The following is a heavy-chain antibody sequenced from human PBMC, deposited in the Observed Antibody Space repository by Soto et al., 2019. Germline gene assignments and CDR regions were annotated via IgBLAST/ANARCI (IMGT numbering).Heavy chain of an antibody. V-gene: IGHV1-69*13. CDR2: IIPRFGTP. D-gene: IGHD3-10*01. CDR3: AKGGLYGSGSYYNGGNYYYYGMDV. CDR1: GGTFTTYD. Sequence: SVKVSCKATGGTFTTYDFNWVRQAPGQGLEWMGAIIPRFGTPSCAQRFLERVTISADEVTSTVYLTLTDLRAGDTAVYYCAKGGLYGSGSYYNGGNYYYYGMDVWGQGTTVTVSS. J-gene: IGHJ6*02.